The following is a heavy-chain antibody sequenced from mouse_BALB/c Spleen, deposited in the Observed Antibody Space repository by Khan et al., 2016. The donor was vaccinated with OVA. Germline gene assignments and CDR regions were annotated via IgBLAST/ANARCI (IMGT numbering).Heavy chain of an antibody. D-gene: IGHD2-14*01. J-gene: IGHJ4*01. V-gene: IGHV9-4*02. CDR3: AGGGTAYYRNDGGDLDC. Sequence: QIQLVQSGPELKKPGETVRISCKASGYTFTNAGMQWVQKMPGKGLKWIGWINTHSGVPKYAEDFKGRFALSSETSASTVYLQLTNLKNEDTATSFCAGGGTAYYRNDGGDLDCWGQGTSVTVSS. CDR2: INTHSGVP. CDR1: GYTFTNAG.